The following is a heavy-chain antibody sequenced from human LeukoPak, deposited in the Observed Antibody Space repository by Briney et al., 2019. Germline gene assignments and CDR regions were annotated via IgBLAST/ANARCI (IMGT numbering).Heavy chain of an antibody. CDR3: ARSHPQNRYFTNPYFFDF. D-gene: IGHD3-9*01. CDR2: IYYSGST. Sequence: PSETLSLTCTVSGGSITSSSYYWGWIRQPPGEGLEWLGTIYYSGSTYYNPSLKSRVAMSLDTSKDQFSLKLSSVAAADTAVYYCARSHPQNRYFTNPYFFDFWGQGTLVSVSS. CDR1: GGSITSSSYY. V-gene: IGHV4-39*01. J-gene: IGHJ4*02.